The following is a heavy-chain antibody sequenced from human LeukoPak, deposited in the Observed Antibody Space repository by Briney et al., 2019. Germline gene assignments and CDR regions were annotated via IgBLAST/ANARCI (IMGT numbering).Heavy chain of an antibody. Sequence: SETLTLTCTVSGYSISSGYYWGRIRQPPGKGLEWIGSIYHSGSTYYNPSLKSRVTISVDTSKNQFSLKLSSVTAADTAVYYCARGVRGGPLDYWGQGTLVTVSS. CDR1: GYSISSGYY. D-gene: IGHD2-15*01. J-gene: IGHJ4*02. CDR2: IYHSGST. V-gene: IGHV4-38-2*02. CDR3: ARGVRGGPLDY.